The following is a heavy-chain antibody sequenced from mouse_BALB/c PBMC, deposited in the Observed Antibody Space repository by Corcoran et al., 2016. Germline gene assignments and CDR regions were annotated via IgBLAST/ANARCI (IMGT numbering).Heavy chain of an antibody. CDR3: ARAFGFAY. J-gene: IGHJ3*01. V-gene: IGHV1-26*01. CDR2: INPYNGAT. Sequence: EVQLQQSGPELVKPGASVKISCKASGYSFTDYSMHWVKQSHVKSLEWIGRINPYNGATSYNQNFKDKAHLTVDKSSSTTYMVFHSLTSEVSAVYYCARAFGFAYGGQGTLVSVSA. CDR1: GYSFTDYS.